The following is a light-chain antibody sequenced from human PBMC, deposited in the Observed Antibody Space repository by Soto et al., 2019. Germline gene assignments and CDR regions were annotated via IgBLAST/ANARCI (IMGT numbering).Light chain of an antibody. CDR3: QQYNNCPLT. CDR2: GAS. V-gene: IGKV3-15*01. Sequence: EIVMTQSPATLSVSPGERATLSCRASQSVSSNLAWYQQRPGQAPRLHIYGASTRATGIPARFSGSGSGTEFTLTISSLQSEDLAVYYFQQYNNCPLTFGGGTKVDI. J-gene: IGKJ4*01. CDR1: QSVSSN.